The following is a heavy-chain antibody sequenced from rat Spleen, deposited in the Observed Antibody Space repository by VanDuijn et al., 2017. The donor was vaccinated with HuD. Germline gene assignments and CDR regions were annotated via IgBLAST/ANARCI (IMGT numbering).Heavy chain of an antibody. CDR3: TRGGNYALDA. CDR2: ISSDGGRN. D-gene: IGHD1-10*01. V-gene: IGHV5-20*01. CDR1: GFTFSDYY. Sequence: EVQLVESDGGLVQPGRSLKLSCAASGFTFSDYYMAWVRQAPTKWLEGVATISSDGGRNFYRDSVKGRFTVSRDNAQNTLYLQMDSLSSEDTATYYCTRGGNYALDAWGQGASVTVSS. J-gene: IGHJ4*01.